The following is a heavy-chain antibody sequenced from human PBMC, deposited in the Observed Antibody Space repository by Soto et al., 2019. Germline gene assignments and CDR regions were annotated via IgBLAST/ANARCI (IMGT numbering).Heavy chain of an antibody. V-gene: IGHV3-48*02. CDR1: GFTFSSYS. Sequence: GGSLRLSCAASGFTFSSYSMNWVRQAPGKGLEWVSYISSSSSTIYYADSVKGRFTISRDNAKNSLYLQMNSLRDEDTAVYYCARDTPLGYDILTGYPKGTFDYWGQGTLVTVSS. J-gene: IGHJ4*02. CDR2: ISSSSSTI. CDR3: ARDTPLGYDILTGYPKGTFDY. D-gene: IGHD3-9*01.